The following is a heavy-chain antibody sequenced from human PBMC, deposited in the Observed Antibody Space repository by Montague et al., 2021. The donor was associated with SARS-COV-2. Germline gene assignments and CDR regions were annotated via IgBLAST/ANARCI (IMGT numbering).Heavy chain of an antibody. J-gene: IGHJ5*02. CDR2: INYSGST. V-gene: IGHV4-59*12. CDR3: ASGAVYDVWNGYLWYKGFDP. CDR1: GGSLSGYY. Sequence: SETLSLTCTVSGGSLSGYYWDWIRQPPGKGLEWIGNINYSGSTXXXPSXXXRLTISVDTSKKQFSLKLSSVTTADAAVYYCASGAVYDVWNGYLWYKGFDPWGQGTTVTVSS. D-gene: IGHD3-3*01.